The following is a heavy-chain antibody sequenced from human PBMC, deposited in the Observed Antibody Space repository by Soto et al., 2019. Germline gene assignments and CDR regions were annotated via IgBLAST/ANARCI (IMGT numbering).Heavy chain of an antibody. CDR1: GFTFTTYA. CDR2: ISSSGVST. Sequence: GGSLRLSCAASGFTFTTYAMSWVRQAPGKGLEWVSGISSSGVSTHHADSVKGRFIISRDNSKNMVYLQMNSLRAEDTAVYSCSCLALFGDPVPPFDCWGQGIVVTVSS. D-gene: IGHD3-10*02. J-gene: IGHJ4*02. CDR3: SCLALFGDPVPPFDC. V-gene: IGHV3-23*01.